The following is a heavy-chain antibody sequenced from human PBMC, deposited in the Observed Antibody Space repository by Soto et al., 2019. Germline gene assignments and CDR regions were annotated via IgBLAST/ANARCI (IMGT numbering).Heavy chain of an antibody. Sequence: GGSLRLSCAASRFTFSSYAMSWVRQAPGKGQEWVSAISGSGGSTYYADSVKGRFTISRDNSKNTLYLQMNSLRAEDTAVYYCAKGVAEQTFDYWGQGTLVTVSS. CDR1: RFTFSSYA. CDR2: ISGSGGST. V-gene: IGHV3-23*01. J-gene: IGHJ4*02. D-gene: IGHD1-26*01. CDR3: AKGVAEQTFDY.